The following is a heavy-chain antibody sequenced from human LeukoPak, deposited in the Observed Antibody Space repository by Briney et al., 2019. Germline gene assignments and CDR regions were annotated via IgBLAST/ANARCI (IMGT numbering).Heavy chain of an antibody. Sequence: SETLSLTCTVSGGSSSSGDCYWSWIRQPPGKGLEWIGYIYYSGSTYYNPSLKSRVTISVDTSKNQFSLKLSSVTAADTAVYYCARADYDILTGYGLLLRPFDYWGQGTLVTVSS. CDR1: GGSSSSGDCY. CDR3: ARADYDILTGYGLLLRPFDY. D-gene: IGHD3-9*01. V-gene: IGHV4-30-4*01. J-gene: IGHJ4*02. CDR2: IYYSGST.